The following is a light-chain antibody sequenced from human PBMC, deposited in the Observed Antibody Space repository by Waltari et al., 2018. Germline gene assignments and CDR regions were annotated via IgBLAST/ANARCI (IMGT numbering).Light chain of an antibody. V-gene: IGKV4-1*01. Sequence: DIVMTQSPDSLAVSLGERATINCKSSQSVLYSATNKNYLAWYHQKPGQPPKLLIYWASTRESGVPDRFSGSGSGANFTLTISSLQAEDVAVYYCQQYYSTPPITFGQGTRLEIK. CDR1: QSVLYSATNKNY. CDR2: WAS. CDR3: QQYYSTPPIT. J-gene: IGKJ5*01.